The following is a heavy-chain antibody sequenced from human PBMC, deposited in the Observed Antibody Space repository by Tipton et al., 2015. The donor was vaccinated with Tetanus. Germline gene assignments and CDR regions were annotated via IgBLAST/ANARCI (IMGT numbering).Heavy chain of an antibody. D-gene: IGHD6-19*01. CDR3: ARGGWYPDY. CDR2: IKQDGTEK. CDR1: GFTFSSYW. V-gene: IGHV3-7*01. Sequence: SLRLSCVASGFTFSSYWMSWVRQAPGKGLEWVANIKQDGTEKSYVDSVKGRFTISRDNAKNSLYLQMNSLRADDTAVYYCARGGWYPDYWGQGTLVTVSS. J-gene: IGHJ4*02.